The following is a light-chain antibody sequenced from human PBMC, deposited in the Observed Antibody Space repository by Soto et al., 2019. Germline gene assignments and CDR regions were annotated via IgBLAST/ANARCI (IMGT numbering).Light chain of an antibody. Sequence: AIRMTQSPSSLSASTGDRVTITCRASQDIGSYLAWYQQKPGKAPNLLIYTASSLQSGVPSRFSGSGSGTEFTPIISRLQPEDSATYYCQQYYSYPALTFGGGTKVDIK. V-gene: IGKV1-8*01. J-gene: IGKJ4*01. CDR1: QDIGSY. CDR2: TAS. CDR3: QQYYSYPALT.